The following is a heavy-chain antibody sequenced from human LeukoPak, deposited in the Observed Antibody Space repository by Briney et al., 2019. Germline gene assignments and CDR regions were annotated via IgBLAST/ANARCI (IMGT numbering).Heavy chain of an antibody. J-gene: IGHJ5*02. V-gene: IGHV4-4*02. Sequence: SETLSLTCAVSGVSISSDNWWSWVRQPPGKGLEWIGEIYRSGSTNYHPSLKSRVTISIDKSKNQFFLEVSSVTAADTAVYYCARRVSIWFETNNWIDPWGQGTLVTVSS. CDR1: GVSISSDNW. D-gene: IGHD3-10*01. CDR3: ARRVSIWFETNNWIDP. CDR2: IYRSGST.